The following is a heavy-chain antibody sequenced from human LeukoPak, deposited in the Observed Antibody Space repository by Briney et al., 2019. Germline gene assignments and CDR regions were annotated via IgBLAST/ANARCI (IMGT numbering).Heavy chain of an antibody. V-gene: IGHV3-33*01. J-gene: IGHJ4*02. Sequence: GGSLRLSCAASGFTFSSYGMHWVRQAPGKGLEWVAVIWYDGSNKYYADSVKGRFTISRDNSKNTLYLQMNSLRAEDTAVYYCARTGYCSGGSCYDTSAADYWGQGTLVTVSS. D-gene: IGHD2-15*01. CDR1: GFTFSSYG. CDR3: ARTGYCSGGSCYDTSAADY. CDR2: IWYDGSNK.